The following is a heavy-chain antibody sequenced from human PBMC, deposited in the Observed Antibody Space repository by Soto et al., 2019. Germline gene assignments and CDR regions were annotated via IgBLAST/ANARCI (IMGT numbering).Heavy chain of an antibody. CDR1: GFTFSSYA. D-gene: IGHD2-2*01. J-gene: IGHJ5*02. Sequence: GGSLRLSCAASGFTFSSYAMSWVRQAPGKGLEWVSAISGSGGSTYYADSVKGRFTISRVNSKNTLYLQMNSLRAEDTAVYYCAKRRYCSSTSCYVSNWFDPWGQGTQVTVSS. V-gene: IGHV3-23*01. CDR3: AKRRYCSSTSCYVSNWFDP. CDR2: ISGSGGST.